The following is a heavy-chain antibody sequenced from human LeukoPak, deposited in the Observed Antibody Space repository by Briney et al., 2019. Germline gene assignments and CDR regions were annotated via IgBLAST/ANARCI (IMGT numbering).Heavy chain of an antibody. CDR2: ISGSGDRT. CDR1: GFTFSNYA. V-gene: IGHV3-23*01. CDR3: AKDRIPVACRQDIWDY. D-gene: IGHD6-19*01. Sequence: PGGSLRLSCVGAGFTFSNYAMTWVRQAPGKELGWVSGISGSGDRTYYADSVKGRFTISRDNSKNTLYLQMNSLTDDDSAVYYCAKDRIPVACRQDIWDYWGQGTLVTVSS. J-gene: IGHJ4*02.